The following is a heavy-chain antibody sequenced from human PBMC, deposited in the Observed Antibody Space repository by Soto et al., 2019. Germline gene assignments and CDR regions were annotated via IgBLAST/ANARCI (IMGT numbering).Heavy chain of an antibody. Sequence: GGSVRRYCVASGFTFDDYAMHWVRQAPGKGLEWVSGISWNSGSIGYADSVKGRFTISRDNAKNSLYLQMNSLRAEDTALYYCAKHIAIAAAGGGAFDIWGQGTMVTVSS. J-gene: IGHJ3*02. CDR2: ISWNSGSI. V-gene: IGHV3-9*01. CDR1: GFTFDDYA. CDR3: AKHIAIAAAGGGAFDI. D-gene: IGHD6-13*01.